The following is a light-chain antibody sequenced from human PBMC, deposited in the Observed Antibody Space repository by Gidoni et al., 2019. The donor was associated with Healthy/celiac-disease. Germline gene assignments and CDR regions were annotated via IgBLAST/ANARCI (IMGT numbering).Light chain of an antibody. Sequence: EIVMTQSPATLSVSPGERATLSCRASQSVSSNLAWYQQKPGQAPRLLIYGASTRATGIPDRLSGSGSGREFTLTISSLQSEDLAVDDCQNDNNWPPWTFXXXTKVEIK. CDR1: QSVSSN. CDR3: QNDNNWPPWT. J-gene: IGKJ1*01. V-gene: IGKV3-15*01. CDR2: GAS.